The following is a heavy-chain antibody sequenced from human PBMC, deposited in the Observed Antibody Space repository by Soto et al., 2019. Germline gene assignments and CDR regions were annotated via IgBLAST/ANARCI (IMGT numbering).Heavy chain of an antibody. D-gene: IGHD6-19*01. J-gene: IGHJ4*02. CDR2: IYYSGST. V-gene: IGHV4-61*01. CDR1: GVSVSSCSHY. Sequence: QVQLQESGPGLVKPSETLSVTCSVSGVSVSSCSHYWSWIRQSPGKGLEWIGFIYYSGSTNYNPSLKSRVTISVDTSKNQFSLKVTSVNAADTAVYFCARDPLGYSSSHFFDQWGQGTLVTVSS. CDR3: ARDPLGYSSSHFFDQ.